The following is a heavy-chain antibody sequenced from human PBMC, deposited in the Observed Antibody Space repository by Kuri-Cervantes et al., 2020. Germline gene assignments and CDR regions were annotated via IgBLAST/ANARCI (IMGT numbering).Heavy chain of an antibody. J-gene: IGHJ3*02. CDR2: INHSGST. CDR3: ARFSDAFDI. D-gene: IGHD3-3*01. Sequence: SQTLSLTCAVYGGSFSGYYWSWIRQPPRKGLEWIGEINHSGSTNYNPSLKSRVTISVDTSKNQFSLKLSSVTAADTAVYYCARFSDAFDIWGQGTMVTVSS. V-gene: IGHV4-34*01. CDR1: GGSFSGYY.